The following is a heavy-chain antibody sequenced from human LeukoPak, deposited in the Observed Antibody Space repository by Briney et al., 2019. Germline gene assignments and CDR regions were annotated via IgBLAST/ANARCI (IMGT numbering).Heavy chain of an antibody. J-gene: IGHJ4*02. D-gene: IGHD6-19*01. Sequence: PGGSRRLSCAAAGFTFSTNGIHWFRQAPGMGLEWVAFIRYDGSNKYYADSVKGRFTISRDNFMNTVYPQMNSLRPEDTALYYCAKEGYSSGWYEDYWGQGTLVTVSS. CDR1: GFTFSTNG. CDR2: IRYDGSNK. V-gene: IGHV3-30*02. CDR3: AKEGYSSGWYEDY.